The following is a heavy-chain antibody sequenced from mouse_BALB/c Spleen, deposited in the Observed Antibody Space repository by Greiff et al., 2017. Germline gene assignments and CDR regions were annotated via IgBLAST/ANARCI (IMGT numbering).Heavy chain of an antibody. CDR3: AYGNYFDY. CDR1: GYSITSGYY. D-gene: IGHD2-10*02. Sequence: EVKLQESGPGLVKPSQSLSLTCSVTGYSITSGYYWTWIRQFPGNKLEWMGYISYDGSNNYNPSLKNRISITRDTSKNQFFLKLNSVTTEDTATYYCAYGNYFDYWGQGTTLTVSS. J-gene: IGHJ2*01. V-gene: IGHV3-6*02. CDR2: ISYDGSN.